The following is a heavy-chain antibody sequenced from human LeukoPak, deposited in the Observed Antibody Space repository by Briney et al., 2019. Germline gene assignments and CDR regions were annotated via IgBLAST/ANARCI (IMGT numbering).Heavy chain of an antibody. CDR3: AIWTSGNY. J-gene: IGHJ4*02. Sequence: GGSPRPFRAAPAFIFYRSWVNWGRQAPGEGLEWVANMDPSGSQKRYVDSVKGRFTISKDNPGTSLYLDMYGLRAEDTAKYYCAIWTSGNYWGQGTLVTVSS. V-gene: IGHV3-7*01. CDR2: MDPSGSQK. CDR1: AFIFYRSW. D-gene: IGHD1-1*01.